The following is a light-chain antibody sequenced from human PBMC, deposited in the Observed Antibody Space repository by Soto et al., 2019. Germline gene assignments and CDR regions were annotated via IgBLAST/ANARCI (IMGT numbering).Light chain of an antibody. CDR3: QQYYSTPFT. Sequence: DIVMTQSPDSLAVYLGQRATIKCKSSQTILYSSVNKNYVAWYQQKSGQPPKLLIYWASIRQSGVPDRFSGSGSGTDFTLTITSLQAEDVAVYYCQQYYSTPFTFGPGTKVEIK. J-gene: IGKJ3*01. CDR2: WAS. CDR1: QTILYSSVNKNY. V-gene: IGKV4-1*01.